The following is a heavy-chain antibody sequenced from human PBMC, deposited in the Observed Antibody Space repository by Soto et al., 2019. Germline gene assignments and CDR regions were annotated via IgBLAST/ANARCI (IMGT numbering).Heavy chain of an antibody. CDR3: ARGGGYCSGGSCYSLSRTYYYYYYYMDV. J-gene: IGHJ6*03. CDR1: GGSFSGYY. D-gene: IGHD2-15*01. V-gene: IGHV4-34*01. CDR2: INHSGST. Sequence: SETLSLTCAVYGGSFSGYYWSWIRQPPGKGLEWIGEINHSGSTNYNPSLKSRVTISVDTSKNHVSLKLSSVTAADTAVYYCARGGGYCSGGSCYSLSRTYYYYYYYMDVWGKGTTVTVSS.